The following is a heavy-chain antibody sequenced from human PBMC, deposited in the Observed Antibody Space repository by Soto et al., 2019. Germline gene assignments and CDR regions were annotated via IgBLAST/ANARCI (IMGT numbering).Heavy chain of an antibody. CDR2: FDPEDGET. D-gene: IGHD3-10*01. J-gene: IGHJ5*02. CDR1: GYTLTELS. Sequence: ASVKVSCKVSGYTLTELSMHWVRQAPGKGLEWMGGFDPEDGETIYAQKFQGRVTMTEDTSTDTAYMELRSLRSDDTAVYYCAREWKVRGVIRAGILARWFDPWGQGTLVTAPQ. CDR3: AREWKVRGVIRAGILARWFDP. V-gene: IGHV1-24*01.